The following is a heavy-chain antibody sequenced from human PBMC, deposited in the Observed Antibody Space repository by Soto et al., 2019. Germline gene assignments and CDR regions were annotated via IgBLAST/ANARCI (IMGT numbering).Heavy chain of an antibody. CDR1: GFSLSTNGVG. Sequence: QITLKESGPTLVKPTQTLTLTCTFSGFSLSTNGVGVGWIRQPPGKALEWLALIYWDDDKRYSPSLKSRLTIPKHTSKTRVVLTMTNMDPVDTATYYCAHSPRITMYDYWGQGTLVTVSS. V-gene: IGHV2-5*02. CDR3: AHSPRITMYDY. D-gene: IGHD3-10*02. CDR2: IYWDDDK. J-gene: IGHJ4*02.